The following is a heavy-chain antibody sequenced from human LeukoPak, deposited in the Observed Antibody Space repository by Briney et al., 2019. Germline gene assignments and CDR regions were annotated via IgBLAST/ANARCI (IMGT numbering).Heavy chain of an antibody. CDR1: GGSFSGYY. D-gene: IGHD2/OR15-2a*01. Sequence: NPSETLSLTCAVYGGSFSGYYWSWIRQPPGKGLEWIGEINHSGSTNYNPSLKSRVTISVDTSKNQFSLKLSSVTAADTAVYYCARHSMAFSFDYWGQGTLVTVSS. CDR3: ARHSMAFSFDY. J-gene: IGHJ4*02. V-gene: IGHV4-34*01. CDR2: INHSGST.